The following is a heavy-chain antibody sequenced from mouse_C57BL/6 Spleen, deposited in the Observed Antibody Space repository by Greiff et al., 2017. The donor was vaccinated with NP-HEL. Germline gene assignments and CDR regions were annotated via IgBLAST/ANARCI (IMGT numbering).Heavy chain of an antibody. D-gene: IGHD1-1*01. J-gene: IGHJ1*03. CDR1: GYTFTSYW. CDR2: IDPSDSYT. CDR3: ARNYYGSRGYFDV. Sequence: QVQLKQPGAELVRPGTSVKLSCKASGYTFTSYWMHWVKQRPGQGLEWIGVIDPSDSYTNYNQKFKGKATLTVDTSSSTAYMQLSSLTSEDSAVYYCARNYYGSRGYFDVWGTGTTVTVSS. V-gene: IGHV1-59*01.